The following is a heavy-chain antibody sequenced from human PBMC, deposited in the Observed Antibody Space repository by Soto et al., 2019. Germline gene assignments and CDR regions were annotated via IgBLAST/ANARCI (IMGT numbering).Heavy chain of an antibody. V-gene: IGHV1-69*13. CDR2: IIPIFGTA. CDR1: GGTFSSYA. CDR3: ARDIIESTTPFDP. D-gene: IGHD2-2*01. J-gene: IGHJ5*02. Sequence: ASVNVSCKASGGTFSSYAISWVRQAPGQGLECMGGIIPIFGTANYAQKFQGRVTITADESTSTAYMELSSLRSEDTAVYYCARDIIESTTPFDPWGQGTLVTLSS.